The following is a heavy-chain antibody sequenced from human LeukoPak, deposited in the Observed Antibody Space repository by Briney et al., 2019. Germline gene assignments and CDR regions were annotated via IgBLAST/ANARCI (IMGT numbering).Heavy chain of an antibody. Sequence: PGGSLRLSCAASGFTFSSYAMSWVRQAPGKGLAWVANIKQDGSKKYYVDSVKGRFTISRDNAKNSLYLQMNSLRAEDTALYYCAKDVEYSNSWLDYWGQGTLVTVSS. D-gene: IGHD6-13*01. CDR2: IKQDGSKK. J-gene: IGHJ4*02. CDR1: GFTFSSYA. CDR3: AKDVEYSNSWLDY. V-gene: IGHV3-7*03.